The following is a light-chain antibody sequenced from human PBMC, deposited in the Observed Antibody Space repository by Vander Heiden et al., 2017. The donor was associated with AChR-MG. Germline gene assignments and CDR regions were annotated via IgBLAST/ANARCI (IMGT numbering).Light chain of an antibody. CDR3: QQRSAWPLT. V-gene: IGKV3-11*01. J-gene: IGKJ4*01. CDR2: DTS. CDR1: QNIRNY. Sequence: EIVLKQFPATLSLSPGERVTLSCRASQNIRNYLAWYQQKPGQAPRLLIYDTSNRVTGVPARFSGSGSGTDFTLTINSLQPEDFAVYYCQQRSAWPLTFGGGTRVGIK.